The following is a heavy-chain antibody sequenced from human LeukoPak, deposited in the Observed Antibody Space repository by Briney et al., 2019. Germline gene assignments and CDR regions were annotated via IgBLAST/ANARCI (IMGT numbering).Heavy chain of an antibody. D-gene: IGHD2-21*02. Sequence: GGSLRLSCAASGFSVSGSYMSWVRQAPGKGLEWVSTIYTDGRTYYAASVKGRFTISRDNSKNTLYLQMNSLRAEDTAVYYCAKPQARGGDGLYATDYWGQGTLVTVSS. CDR2: IYTDGRT. J-gene: IGHJ4*02. V-gene: IGHV3-66*01. CDR1: GFSVSGSY. CDR3: AKPQARGGDGLYATDY.